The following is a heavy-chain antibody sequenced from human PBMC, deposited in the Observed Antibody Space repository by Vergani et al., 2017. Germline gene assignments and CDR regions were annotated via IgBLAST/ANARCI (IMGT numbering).Heavy chain of an antibody. Sequence: EVQLLESGGGLVQPGGSLRLSCAASGFTFSSYAMSGVRQAPGKGLEWVSAISGSGGSTYYADSVKGRFTISRDNSKNTLYLQMNSLRAEDTAVYYCAKDPYYDFWSGLNWFDPWGQGTLVTVSS. CDR2: ISGSGGST. D-gene: IGHD3-3*01. CDR1: GFTFSSYA. V-gene: IGHV3-23*01. J-gene: IGHJ5*02. CDR3: AKDPYYDFWSGLNWFDP.